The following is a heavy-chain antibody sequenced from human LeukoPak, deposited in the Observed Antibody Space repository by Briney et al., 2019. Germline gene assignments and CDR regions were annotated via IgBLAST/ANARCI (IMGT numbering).Heavy chain of an antibody. CDR1: GFTFSSYG. D-gene: IGHD2-21*01. V-gene: IGHV3-23*01. Sequence: GGSLRPSCAASGFTFSSYGMSWVRQAPGKGLEWVSAISGSGGSTYYADSVKGRFTISRDNAKNSLYLQMNSLRAEDTAMYYCARSPGVRRTLWAWDQGTLVTVSS. CDR2: ISGSGGST. CDR3: ARSPGVRRTLWA. J-gene: IGHJ5*02.